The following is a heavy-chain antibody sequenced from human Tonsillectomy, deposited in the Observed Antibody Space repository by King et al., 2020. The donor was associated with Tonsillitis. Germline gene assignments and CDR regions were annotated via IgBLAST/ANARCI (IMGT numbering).Heavy chain of an antibody. V-gene: IGHV3-74*01. CDR3: VTLTGDGVAFDL. D-gene: IGHD7-27*01. CDR2: ISSDGTST. CDR1: GFTFRSYW. Sequence: DVQLVESGGDLVQPGGSLRLSCAASGFTFRSYWMHWVRQAPGKGLVWVSRISSDGTSTSYADSVKGRFTISRDNTKNTLYLQMNSLRVEDAAVYYCVTLTGDGVAFDLWGQGTMVTVSS. J-gene: IGHJ3*01.